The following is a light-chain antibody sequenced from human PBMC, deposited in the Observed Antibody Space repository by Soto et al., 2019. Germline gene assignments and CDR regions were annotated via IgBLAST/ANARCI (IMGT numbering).Light chain of an antibody. Sequence: DIQMTQSPSTLSASVGDRVTITCRASQNIDNWLAWYQQKPGKVPNLLIYRASSLQSGVPSRFSGSGSGTEFTLTISSLQADDIGTYYCQEYNSHFGGGTKVEIK. CDR3: QEYNSH. CDR1: QNIDNW. CDR2: RAS. J-gene: IGKJ4*01. V-gene: IGKV1-5*03.